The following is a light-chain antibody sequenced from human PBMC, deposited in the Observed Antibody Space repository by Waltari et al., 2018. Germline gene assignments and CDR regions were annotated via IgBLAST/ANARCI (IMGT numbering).Light chain of an antibody. CDR2: GNS. J-gene: IGLJ3*02. Sequence: QSVLTQPPSVSGAPRQRVTISCTGSSSNIGAGYDVHWYQQVPGTAPKLLIYGNSNRPSGVPDRFSGSKSGTSASLAITGLQAEDEADYYCQSYDSSLSGWVFGGGTKLTVL. CDR3: QSYDSSLSGWV. CDR1: SSNIGAGYD. V-gene: IGLV1-40*01.